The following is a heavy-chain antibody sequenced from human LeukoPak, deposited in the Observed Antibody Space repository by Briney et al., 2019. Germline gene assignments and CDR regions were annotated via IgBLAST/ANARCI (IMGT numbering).Heavy chain of an antibody. Sequence: GGSLRLSCAASGFNFGNSAMTRVRQAPGKGLEWVSGISGGSTYYADSVKGRFTISRDSSRSTLFLQMNSLRAEDTAVYYCAKGPQVGSGYHPDYWGQGTLVTVSS. V-gene: IGHV3-23*01. CDR1: GFNFGNSA. CDR2: ISGGST. CDR3: AKGPQVGSGYHPDY. J-gene: IGHJ4*02. D-gene: IGHD3-22*01.